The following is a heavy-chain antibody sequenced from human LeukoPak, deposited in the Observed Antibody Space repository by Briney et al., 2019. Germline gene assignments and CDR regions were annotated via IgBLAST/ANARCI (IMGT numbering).Heavy chain of an antibody. CDR2: ISAYNGNT. D-gene: IGHD3-3*01. J-gene: IGHJ4*02. CDR3: ARDREYYDFWSGYPHY. Sequence: ASVKVSCKASGYTFTSYGISWVRQAPGQGLEWMGWISAYNGNTNYAQKLRGRVTMTTDTSTSTAYMELRSLRSDDTAVYYCARDREYYDFWSGYPHYWGQGTLVTVSS. CDR1: GYTFTSYG. V-gene: IGHV1-18*01.